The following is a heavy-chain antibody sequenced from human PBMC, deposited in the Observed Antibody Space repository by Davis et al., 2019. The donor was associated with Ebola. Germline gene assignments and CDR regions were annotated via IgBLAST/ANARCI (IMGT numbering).Heavy chain of an antibody. J-gene: IGHJ4*02. CDR3: ARQESQLHRYYFDS. CDR1: GASIRSHY. V-gene: IGHV4-59*08. D-gene: IGHD4-23*01. Sequence: SETLSLTCPVSGASIRSHYWSWIRQLPGKGLEWIGYIYYTWTTNFNPFLKSRVTLSVHTSENKFSLKLSSVTAADTAVYYGARQESQLHRYYFDSWGQGTLVTVSS. CDR2: IYYTWTT.